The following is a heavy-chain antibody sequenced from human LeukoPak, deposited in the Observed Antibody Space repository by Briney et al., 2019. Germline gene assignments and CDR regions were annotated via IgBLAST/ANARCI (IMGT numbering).Heavy chain of an antibody. CDR3: AREVKVRGVPRYNWFDP. J-gene: IGHJ5*02. Sequence: SETLSLTCAVYGGSFSGYYWSWIRQPPGKGLEWIGEINHSGSTNYNPSLKSRVTISVDTSKNQFSLKLSSVTAADTAVYYCAREVKVRGVPRYNWFDPWGQGTLVTVSS. V-gene: IGHV4-34*01. D-gene: IGHD3-10*01. CDR2: INHSGST. CDR1: GGSFSGYY.